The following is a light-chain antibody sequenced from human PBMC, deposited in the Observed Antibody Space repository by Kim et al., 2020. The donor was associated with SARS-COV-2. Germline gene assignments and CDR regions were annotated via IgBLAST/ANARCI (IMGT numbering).Light chain of an antibody. J-gene: IGKJ1*01. CDR3: QQYYSSPPT. CDR1: QDISSY. V-gene: IGKV1-8*01. CDR2: VAS. Sequence: AIQITQSPSSLSASIGDRVTITCRASQDISSYLAWYQQKPGKAPKLLMYVASTLQSGVPSRFSGSGSGADFTLTISCLQSEDFATYYCQQYYSSPPTFGQGTKVDIK.